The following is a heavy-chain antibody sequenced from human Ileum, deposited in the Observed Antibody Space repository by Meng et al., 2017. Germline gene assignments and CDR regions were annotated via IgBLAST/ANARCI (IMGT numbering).Heavy chain of an antibody. Sequence: SLKISCAASGFTFDDHAMHWVRQAPGKGLEWVAGIIWNSDYIAYADSAKGRFTISRDNAKNSLYLEMNSLRPEDTALYYCGRDMAFGSSGWYRAFDYWGQGTLVTVSS. V-gene: IGHV3-9*01. D-gene: IGHD6-19*01. CDR2: IIWNSDYI. J-gene: IGHJ4*02. CDR1: GFTFDDHA. CDR3: GRDMAFGSSGWYRAFDY.